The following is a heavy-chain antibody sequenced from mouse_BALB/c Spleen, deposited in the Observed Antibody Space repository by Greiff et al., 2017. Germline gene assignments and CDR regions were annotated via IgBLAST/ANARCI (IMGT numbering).Heavy chain of an antibody. CDR1: GYTFTSYW. CDR2: IDPSDSYT. D-gene: IGHD1-1*01. CDR3: ARGTTVVEAMDY. Sequence: VQLQQPGAELVKPGASVKLSCKASGYTFTSYWMHWVKQRPGQGLEWIGEIDPSDSYTNYNQKFKGKATLTVDKSSSTAYMQLSSLTSEDSAVYYCARGTTVVEAMDYWGQGTSVTVSS. V-gene: IGHV1-69*02. J-gene: IGHJ4*01.